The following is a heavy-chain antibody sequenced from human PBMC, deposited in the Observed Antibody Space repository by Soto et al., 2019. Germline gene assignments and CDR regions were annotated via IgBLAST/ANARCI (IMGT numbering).Heavy chain of an antibody. CDR3: ARRPSNFYMDV. J-gene: IGHJ6*03. CDR2: IYYSGST. CDR1: GGSISSYY. V-gene: IGHV4-59*08. Sequence: SETLSLTCTVSGGSISSYYWSWVRQPPGKGLEWIGYIYYSGSTKSNPSLKSRVTISVDTSKNQFSLNLSSVTAADTAVYYCARRPSNFYMDVWGKGTTVTV.